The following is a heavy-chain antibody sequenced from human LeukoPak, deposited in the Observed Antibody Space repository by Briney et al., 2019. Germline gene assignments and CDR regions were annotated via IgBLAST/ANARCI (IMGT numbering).Heavy chain of an antibody. J-gene: IGHJ4*02. CDR3: ARDQWRLFDY. V-gene: IGHV3-7*04. D-gene: IGHD2-21*02. CDR2: IKEDGSDI. CDR1: GFTFNNYW. Sequence: GRSLRLSCAASGFTFNNYWMSWVRQAPGKGLEWVANIKEDGSDIYYVDSVKGRFTISRDNAKNLLYLQMNSLRAEDTAVYYCARDQWRLFDYWGQGTLVTVSS.